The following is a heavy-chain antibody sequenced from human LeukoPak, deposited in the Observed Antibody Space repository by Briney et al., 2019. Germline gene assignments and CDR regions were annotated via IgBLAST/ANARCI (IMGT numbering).Heavy chain of an antibody. CDR3: TRVSSTNDY. CDR2: VNNDGSST. CDR1: GFSFSSYW. D-gene: IGHD6-19*01. J-gene: IGHJ4*02. V-gene: IGHV3-74*01. Sequence: GGSLRLSCAASGFSFSSYWMHWVRHAPGKRPVWVSRVNNDGSSTNYPDSVKGRFTISRDNAKNTLYLQMNSLRVEDTGIYYCTRVSSTNDYWGKGTLVTVSS.